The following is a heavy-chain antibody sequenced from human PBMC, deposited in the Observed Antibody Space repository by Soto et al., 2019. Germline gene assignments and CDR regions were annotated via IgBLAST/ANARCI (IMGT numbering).Heavy chain of an antibody. Sequence: GGSLRLSCAASGFTFSSYAMSWVRQAPGKGLEWVSAISGSGGSTYYADSVKGRFTISRDNSKNTLYLQMNSLRAEDTAVYYCAKGRGYSGYDPQNYYMDVWGKGTTVTVSS. J-gene: IGHJ6*03. CDR1: GFTFSSYA. V-gene: IGHV3-23*01. CDR2: ISGSGGST. CDR3: AKGRGYSGYDPQNYYMDV. D-gene: IGHD5-12*01.